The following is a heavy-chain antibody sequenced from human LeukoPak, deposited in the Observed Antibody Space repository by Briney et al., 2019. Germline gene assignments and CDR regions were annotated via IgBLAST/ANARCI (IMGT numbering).Heavy chain of an antibody. V-gene: IGHV4-34*01. Sequence: SETLSLTCAVYGGSFSGYYWSWIRQPPGKGLEWIGEINHSGGTNYNPSLKSRVTISVDTSKNQFSLKLSSVTAADTAVYYCANFLHTFDYWGQGTLVTVSS. CDR1: GGSFSGYY. D-gene: IGHD2/OR15-2a*01. CDR3: ANFLHTFDY. CDR2: INHSGGT. J-gene: IGHJ4*02.